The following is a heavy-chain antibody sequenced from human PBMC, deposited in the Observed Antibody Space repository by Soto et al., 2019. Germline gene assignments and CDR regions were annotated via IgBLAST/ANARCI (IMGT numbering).Heavy chain of an antibody. V-gene: IGHV4-4*02. D-gene: IGHD6-13*01. CDR3: ARGSSWYEK. J-gene: IGHJ4*02. CDR2: IYHTGST. CDR1: GASISSNNW. Sequence: QVQLQELGPGLVKPSGTLSLTCAVSGASISSNNWWTWLRQPPGKGLEWIGEIYHTGSTYYNPSLKSRVTMSVDKSKNHFSLRLNSVTAADTAVYYCARGSSWYEKWGQGTLVTVSS.